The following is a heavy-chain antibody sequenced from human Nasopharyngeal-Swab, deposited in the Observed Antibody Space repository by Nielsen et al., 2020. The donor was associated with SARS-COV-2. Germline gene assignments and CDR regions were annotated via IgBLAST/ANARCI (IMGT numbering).Heavy chain of an antibody. D-gene: IGHD3-10*02. Sequence: SETLSLTCTVSGYSISSGYYWGWIRQPPGKGLEWIGSIYHSGSTYYNPSLKSRVTISVDTSKNQLSLKLSSVTAADTAVYYCARATAVRGVTDAFDIWGQGTMVTVSS. CDR1: GYSISSGYY. CDR2: IYHSGST. V-gene: IGHV4-38-2*02. CDR3: ARATAVRGVTDAFDI. J-gene: IGHJ3*02.